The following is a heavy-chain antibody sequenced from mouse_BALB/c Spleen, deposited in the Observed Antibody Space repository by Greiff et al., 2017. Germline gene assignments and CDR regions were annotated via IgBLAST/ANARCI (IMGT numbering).Heavy chain of an antibody. J-gene: IGHJ2*01. CDR2: ISSGSSTI. CDR3: ARKGYDGSRGYFDY. CDR1: GFTFSSFG. D-gene: IGHD1-1*01. Sequence: EVQRVESGGGLVQPGGSRKLSCAASGFTFSSFGMHWVRQAPEKGLEWVAYISSGSSTIYYADTVKGRFTISRDNPKNTLFLQMTSLRSEDTAMYYCARKGYDGSRGYFDYWGQGTTLTVSS. V-gene: IGHV5-17*02.